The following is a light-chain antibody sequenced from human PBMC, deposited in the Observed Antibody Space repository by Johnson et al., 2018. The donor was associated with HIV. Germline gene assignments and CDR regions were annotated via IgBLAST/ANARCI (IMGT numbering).Light chain of an antibody. CDR3: VTWDSSLSAV. CDR2: EDY. J-gene: IGLJ1*01. V-gene: IGLV1-51*02. Sequence: QSVLTQPPSVSAAPGQRVNISCSGHSSNIENYFVSWYQQLPGAAPRLLIYEDYKRPSGIPDRFSGSKSGASATLGITGLQTGDEADYYCVTWDSSLSAVFGTGTKVTVL. CDR1: SSNIENYF.